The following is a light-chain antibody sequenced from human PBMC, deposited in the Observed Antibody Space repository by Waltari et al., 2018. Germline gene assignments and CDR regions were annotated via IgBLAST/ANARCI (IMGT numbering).Light chain of an antibody. CDR2: ANK. J-gene: IGLJ3*02. V-gene: IGLV1-40*01. CDR3: QSFDRSLSASV. Sequence: YQQLPGTAPKLLIYANKNRPSGVPDLFSGSKSGTSASLAITGLQAEDEADYYCQSFDRSLSASVFGGETKLTVL.